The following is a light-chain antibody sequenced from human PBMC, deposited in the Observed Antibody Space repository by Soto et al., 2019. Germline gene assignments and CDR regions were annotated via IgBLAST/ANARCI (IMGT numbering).Light chain of an antibody. CDR3: QHYNNWPIT. CDR1: QSVASN. Sequence: EIVMPQSPASLSVSPGERFTLSCRASQSVASNLAWYQQKPGQAPRLLIYGTSTRATGVPDRFSGSGSGTDFTLTISSLQAADFAVYHCQHYNNWPITFGQGTRLEIK. CDR2: GTS. J-gene: IGKJ5*01. V-gene: IGKV3-15*01.